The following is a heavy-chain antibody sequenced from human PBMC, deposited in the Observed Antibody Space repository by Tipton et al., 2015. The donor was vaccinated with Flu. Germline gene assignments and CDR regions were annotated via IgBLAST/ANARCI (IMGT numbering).Heavy chain of an antibody. J-gene: IGHJ4*02. CDR2: INPSGGTT. CDR3: ARGSGGSYYWPYYLDF. CDR1: GYTFTLYY. V-gene: IGHV1-46*01. Sequence: QSGPEVKKPGASVKISCKASGYTFTLYYLHWVRQAPGQGLEWMGMINPSGGTTTYSQKFQGRLTVTRDTSTNTVYLELSSLRSEDTAIFYCARGSGGSYYWPYYLDFWAQGTLVTVSS. D-gene: IGHD3-10*01.